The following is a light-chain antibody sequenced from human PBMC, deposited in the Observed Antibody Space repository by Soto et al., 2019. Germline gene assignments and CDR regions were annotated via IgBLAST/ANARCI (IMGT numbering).Light chain of an antibody. CDR2: DAS. Sequence: DIQMTQSPSTLSASVGDRVTITCRASQRISRYLAWYQQKPGEAPKLLIYDASSLQSGVPSRFSGSGSGTEFSLSITGLQPDDFATYYCQYYRGLSYFGPGTKVDIK. CDR3: QYYRGLSY. CDR1: QRISRY. J-gene: IGKJ3*01. V-gene: IGKV1-5*01.